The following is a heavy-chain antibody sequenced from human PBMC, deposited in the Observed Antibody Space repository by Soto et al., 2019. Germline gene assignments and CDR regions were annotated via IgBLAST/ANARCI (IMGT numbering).Heavy chain of an antibody. CDR2: ISYDGSNK. CDR1: GFTFSSYG. CDR3: AKDKQHLTDAFDI. Sequence: GGSLRLSCAASGFTFSSYGMHWVRQAPGKGLEWVAVISYDGSNKYYADSVKGRFTISRDNSKNTLYLQMNSLRAEDTAVYYCAKDKQHLTDAFDIWGQGTMVTVS. J-gene: IGHJ3*02. D-gene: IGHD6-13*01. V-gene: IGHV3-30*18.